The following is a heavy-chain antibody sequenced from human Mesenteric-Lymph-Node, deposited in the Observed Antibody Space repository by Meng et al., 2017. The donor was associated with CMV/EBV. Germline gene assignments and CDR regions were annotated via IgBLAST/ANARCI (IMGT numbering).Heavy chain of an antibody. D-gene: IGHD6-6*01. Sequence: ASVKVSCKASGYTVTSYGISWVRQAPGQGLEWMGWISAYNGNTNYAQKLQGRVTMTTDTSTSTAYMELRSLRSDDTAVYYCARDLYSSSTLGDDYWGQGTLVTVSS. V-gene: IGHV1-18*01. CDR2: ISAYNGNT. CDR1: GYTVTSYG. CDR3: ARDLYSSSTLGDDY. J-gene: IGHJ4*02.